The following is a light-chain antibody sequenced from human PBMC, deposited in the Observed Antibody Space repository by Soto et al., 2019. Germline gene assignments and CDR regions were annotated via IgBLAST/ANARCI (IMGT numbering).Light chain of an antibody. CDR1: QSVSRDY. J-gene: IGKJ1*01. CDR3: QQYGSSGT. Sequence: PGERATLSCRASQSVSRDYFAWYQQRPGQAPRLLIYGISIRATGIPDRFSGSGSGTDFTLTISRLEPEDFAVYYCQQYGSSGTFGQGTKVDIK. V-gene: IGKV3-20*01. CDR2: GIS.